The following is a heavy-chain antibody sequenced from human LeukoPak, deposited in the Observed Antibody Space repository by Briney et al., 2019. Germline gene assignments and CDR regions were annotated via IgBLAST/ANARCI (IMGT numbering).Heavy chain of an antibody. D-gene: IGHD6-13*01. CDR2: ISSSGSAI. J-gene: IGHJ4*02. Sequence: PGGSLRLSCAASGFTFSSYEMNWVRQAPGKGLDWVSYISSSGSAIYYADSVKGRFTISRDNAKNSLYLQMNSLRAEDTALYYCARGTLKAAATDFDYWGQGTLVTVSS. V-gene: IGHV3-48*03. CDR3: ARGTLKAAATDFDY. CDR1: GFTFSSYE.